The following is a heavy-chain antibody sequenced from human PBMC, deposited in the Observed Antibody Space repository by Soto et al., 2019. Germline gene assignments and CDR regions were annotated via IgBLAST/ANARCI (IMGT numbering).Heavy chain of an antibody. Sequence: SGPTLVNPTQTLTLTCTFSGFSLSTSGVGVGWIRQPPGKALEWLALLFWDDDRRFSPSLKSRLTIAKDTSKNQLVLTMTNMDPVDTAIYYCARGARGYRALDYWGQGTLVTVSS. CDR1: GFSLSTSGVG. J-gene: IGHJ4*02. V-gene: IGHV2-5*02. CDR3: ARGARGYRALDY. D-gene: IGHD2-2*01. CDR2: LFWDDDR.